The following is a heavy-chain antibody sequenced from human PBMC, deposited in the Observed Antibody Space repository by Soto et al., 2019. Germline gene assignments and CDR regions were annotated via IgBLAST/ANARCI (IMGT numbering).Heavy chain of an antibody. CDR1: GGSISSSSYY. J-gene: IGHJ4*02. D-gene: IGHD2-2*02. V-gene: IGHV4-39*01. CDR3: ARLYPLGGLEDPVFDY. CDR2: IYYSGST. Sequence: SETLSLTCTVSGGSISSSSYYWGWIRQPPGKGLEWIGSIYYSGSTYYNPSLKSRVTISVDTSKNQFSLKLSSVTAADTAVYYCARLYPLGGLEDPVFDYWGQGTLVTVSS.